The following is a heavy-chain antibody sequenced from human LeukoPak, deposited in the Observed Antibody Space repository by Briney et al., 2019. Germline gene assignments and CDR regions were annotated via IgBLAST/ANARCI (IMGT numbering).Heavy chain of an antibody. V-gene: IGHV4-34*01. Sequence: SETLSLTCAVYGGSFSGYYWTWIRQPPGKGLEWIGEINHTGSTTYDPSLKSRVTISADTSKNQFSLKLSSVTAADTAVYYCARHSPSYSRIDYWGQGTLVTVSS. CDR3: ARHSPSYSRIDY. CDR1: GGSFSGYY. J-gene: IGHJ4*02. CDR2: INHTGST. D-gene: IGHD4-11*01.